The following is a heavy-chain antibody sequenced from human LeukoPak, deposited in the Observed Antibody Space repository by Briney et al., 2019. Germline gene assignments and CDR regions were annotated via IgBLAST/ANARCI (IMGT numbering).Heavy chain of an antibody. CDR2: ISASGGST. CDR1: GFTFSSYA. CDR3: AKSINFLIAAAGSSDY. Sequence: PGGSLRLSCAASGFTFSSYAMSWVRQAPGEGLEWVSAISASGGSTYYADSVKGRFTISRDNSKNTLYLQMNSLRADDTAVYYCAKSINFLIAAAGSSDYWGQGTLVTVPT. J-gene: IGHJ4*02. D-gene: IGHD6-13*01. V-gene: IGHV3-23*01.